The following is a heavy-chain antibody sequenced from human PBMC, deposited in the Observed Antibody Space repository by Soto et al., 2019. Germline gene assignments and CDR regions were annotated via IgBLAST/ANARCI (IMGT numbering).Heavy chain of an antibody. CDR3: ERTSGSYYYYYGMDV. Sequence: SVKVSCKASGYTFTGYYMHWVRQAPGQGLEWMGWINPNSGGTNYAQKFQGWVTMTRDTSISTAYMELSRLRSDDTAVYYCERTSGSYYYYYGMDVWGQGTTVTVSS. J-gene: IGHJ6*02. D-gene: IGHD1-26*01. V-gene: IGHV1-2*04. CDR2: INPNSGGT. CDR1: GYTFTGYY.